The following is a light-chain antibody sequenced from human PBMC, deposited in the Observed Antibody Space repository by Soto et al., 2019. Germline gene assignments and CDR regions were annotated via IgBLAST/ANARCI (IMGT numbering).Light chain of an antibody. J-gene: IGLJ2*01. CDR1: ASDIGAYNF. CDR2: EVY. CDR3: TSYAGSDKLI. Sequence: QSALTQPPSASGSPGQSATISCTGAASDIGAYNFVSWYQQYPGKAPKLMIYEVYKRPSGVPDRFSGSKSGNTASLTVSGIKPEDEADYSCTSYAGSDKLIFGGGTKLTVL. V-gene: IGLV2-8*01.